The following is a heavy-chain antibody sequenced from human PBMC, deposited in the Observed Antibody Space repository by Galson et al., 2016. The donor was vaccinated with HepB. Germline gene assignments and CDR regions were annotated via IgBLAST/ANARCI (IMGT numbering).Heavy chain of an antibody. Sequence: SLRLSCAVSGFTVSSDYMSWVRQAPGKELEWVSVIYSGGDTYYADSVKGRFTISRDNSKNTLYLQMSSLRTEDTAVYFCARDPGLRNGMGGWGKGTTVIVSS. V-gene: IGHV3-66*02. CDR2: IYSGGDT. CDR1: GFTVSSDY. CDR3: ARDPGLRNGMGG. J-gene: IGHJ6*04. D-gene: IGHD4-17*01.